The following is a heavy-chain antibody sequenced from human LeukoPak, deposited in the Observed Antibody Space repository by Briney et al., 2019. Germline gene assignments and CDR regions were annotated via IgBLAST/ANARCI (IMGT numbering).Heavy chain of an antibody. Sequence: GGSLRLSCAASGFTFNTYSMNWVRQAPGKGLEGVSYITCSSSSIYYADSVKGRFTISRDNAKNSLYLQMTSLRAEDTAVYYCAKDAESRPSDYYYYYYMDVWGKGTTVTVSS. D-gene: IGHD2/OR15-2a*01. V-gene: IGHV3-48*01. CDR2: ITCSSSSI. J-gene: IGHJ6*03. CDR3: AKDAESRPSDYYYYYYMDV. CDR1: GFTFNTYS.